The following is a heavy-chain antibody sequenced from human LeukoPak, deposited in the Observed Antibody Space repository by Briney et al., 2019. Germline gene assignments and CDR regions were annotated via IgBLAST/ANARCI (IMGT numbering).Heavy chain of an antibody. J-gene: IGHJ6*02. CDR1: GFTVSSNY. CDR2: IYSGGST. CDR3: ARPGPIYGDYLDYGMDV. Sequence: GGSLRLSCAASGFTVSSNYMSWVRQAPGKGLEWVSVIYSGGSTYYADSVKGRFTISRDNSKNTLYLQMNGLRAEDTAVYYCARPGPIYGDYLDYGMDVWGQGTTVTVSS. V-gene: IGHV3-66*01. D-gene: IGHD4-17*01.